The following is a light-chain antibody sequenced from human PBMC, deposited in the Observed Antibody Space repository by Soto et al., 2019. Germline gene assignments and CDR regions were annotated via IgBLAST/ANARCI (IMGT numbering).Light chain of an antibody. CDR1: QSLLHYNGYNY. CDR3: MQPLQAPPIT. V-gene: IGKV2-28*01. J-gene: IGKJ5*01. CDR2: LGS. Sequence: LSLPVAPVEPNSISCRSSQSLLHYNGYNYLDWYLQKPGQSPQLLIYLGSNRASGVPDRFSGSGSGTDFTLKISRVVAADVGVHSCMQPLQAPPITFGHGTRLEFK.